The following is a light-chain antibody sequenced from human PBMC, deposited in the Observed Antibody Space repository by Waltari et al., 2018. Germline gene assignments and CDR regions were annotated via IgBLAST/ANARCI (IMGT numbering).Light chain of an antibody. CDR3: QQRNYWPLT. J-gene: IGKJ4*02. CDR2: DAS. CDR1: QRISNF. V-gene: IGKV3-11*01. Sequence: EVVLTQSPATLSLSPGERATLSCRASQRISNFLCLYQQRPGQSPRLLIYDASNMATRIPAMFSGIGSGTYFTLTISSLEPEDVAIYYCQQRNYWPLTFGGGTRVEIK.